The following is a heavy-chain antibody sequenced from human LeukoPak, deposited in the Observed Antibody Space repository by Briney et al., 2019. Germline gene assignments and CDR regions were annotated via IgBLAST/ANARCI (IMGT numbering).Heavy chain of an antibody. D-gene: IGHD1-26*01. CDR3: ARHGGGSHYYSDY. CDR1: GYSFTAYW. J-gene: IGHJ4*02. V-gene: IGHV5-10-1*01. Sequence: GESLKISCKGSGYSFTAYWIGWVRQMSGKGLEWMGRIDPSDSYTSYSPTFQGHVTISADNSISTVYLQWSSLKASDTAMYYCARHGGGSHYYSDYWGQGTLVAVSA. CDR2: IDPSDSYT.